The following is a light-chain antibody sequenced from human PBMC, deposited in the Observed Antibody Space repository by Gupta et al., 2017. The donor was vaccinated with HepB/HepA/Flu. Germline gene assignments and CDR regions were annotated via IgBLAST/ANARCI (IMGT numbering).Light chain of an antibody. CDR3: QAWDSSWV. CDR1: KLGDKY. J-gene: IGLJ3*02. CDR2: QDN. Sequence: SSELTQPPSVSVSPGQAASITCSGDKLGDKYACWYQQKPGQSPVLVMYQDNKRPSGIPERFSGSNSGNTATLTISGTQAMDEADYYCQAWDSSWVFGGGTKLTVL. V-gene: IGLV3-1*01.